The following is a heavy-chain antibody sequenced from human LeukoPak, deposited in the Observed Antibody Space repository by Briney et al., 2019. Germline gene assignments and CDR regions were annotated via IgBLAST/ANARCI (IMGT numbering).Heavy chain of an antibody. CDR3: AREEHYRRYFAL. V-gene: IGHV3-53*01. CDR2: IYSGGST. Sequence: GGSLRLSCAASGFTVSSNYMSWVRQAPGKGLGWVSVIYSGGSTYYADSVKGRFTISRDNSKNTLYLQMNSLRAEDTAVYFCAREEHYRRYFALWGRGTLVTVSS. J-gene: IGHJ2*01. D-gene: IGHD3-16*02. CDR1: GFTVSSNY.